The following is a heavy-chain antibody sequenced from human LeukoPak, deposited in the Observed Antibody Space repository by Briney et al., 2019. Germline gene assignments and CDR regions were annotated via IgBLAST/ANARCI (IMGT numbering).Heavy chain of an antibody. Sequence: GGSLRLSCAASGFTFSSYNMNWVRQAPGKGLEWVSSISSSSSYIYYADSVKGRFTISRDNAKNSLYLQMNSLRAEDTAVYYCAREQRITMVRGVIIRGLDYWGQGTLVTVSS. V-gene: IGHV3-21*01. CDR1: GFTFSSYN. CDR2: ISSSSSYI. J-gene: IGHJ4*02. D-gene: IGHD3-10*01. CDR3: AREQRITMVRGVIIRGLDY.